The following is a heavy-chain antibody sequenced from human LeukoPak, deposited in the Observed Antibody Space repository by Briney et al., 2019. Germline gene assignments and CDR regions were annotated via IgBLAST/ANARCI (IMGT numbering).Heavy chain of an antibody. J-gene: IGHJ4*02. CDR2: ISGSGGST. CDR1: GFTFSSYA. V-gene: IGHV3-23*01. CDR3: AKDRSSVEMATTFDY. Sequence: GGSLRLSCAASGFTFSSYAMSWVRQAPGKGLEWVSAISGSGGSTYYADSVKGRFTISRDNSKNTLYLQMNSLGAEDTAVYYCAKDRSSVEMATTFDYWGQGTLVTVSS. D-gene: IGHD5-24*01.